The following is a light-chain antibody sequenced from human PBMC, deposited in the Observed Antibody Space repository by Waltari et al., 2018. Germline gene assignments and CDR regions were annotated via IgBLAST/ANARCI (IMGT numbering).Light chain of an antibody. CDR2: ATK. J-gene: IGLJ1*01. Sequence: QSLLTQPPSVSGAPGQRVTISSTGSSPNIGGGYDVQWYQQLPGAAPKLLLYATKNRPSGVPDRFSGSKSGTSASLVITGLQTEDEADYYCQTYDSTLSAPYVFGTGTKVSIL. CDR3: QTYDSTLSAPYV. CDR1: SPNIGGGYD. V-gene: IGLV1-40*01.